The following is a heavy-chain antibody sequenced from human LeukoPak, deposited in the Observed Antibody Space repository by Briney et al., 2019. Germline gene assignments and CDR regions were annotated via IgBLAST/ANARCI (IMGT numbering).Heavy chain of an antibody. CDR3: AKAVGATPLDAFDI. CDR2: ISGSGGST. V-gene: IGHV3-23*01. D-gene: IGHD1-26*01. CDR1: GFTLSSYA. Sequence: GESLRLSCAVSGFTLSSYAMSWVRQAPGKGLEWVSAISGSGGSTYYADFVKGRFTTSRDNSKNTLYLEMNSVRAEDTSVYYCAKAVGATPLDAFDIWGQGTMLTVSS. J-gene: IGHJ3*02.